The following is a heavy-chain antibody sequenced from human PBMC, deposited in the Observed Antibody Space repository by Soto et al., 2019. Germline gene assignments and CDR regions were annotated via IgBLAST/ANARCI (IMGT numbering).Heavy chain of an antibody. Sequence: PSETLSLTCGVSGCSISSGNYWGWLRQPPGKGLEWLGTIYHSGNTLYNPSLKSRVTISVDTSKNQFSMTLRSVTAADTALYYCARVDRRGWTRNFCDSCGKGAMVIVSS. CDR3: ARVDRRGWTRNFCDS. CDR1: GCSISSGNY. CDR2: IYHSGNT. V-gene: IGHV4-38-2*01. J-gene: IGHJ4*02. D-gene: IGHD6-19*01.